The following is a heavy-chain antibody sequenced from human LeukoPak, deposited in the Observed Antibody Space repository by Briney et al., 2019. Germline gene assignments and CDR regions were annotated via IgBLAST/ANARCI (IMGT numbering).Heavy chain of an antibody. V-gene: IGHV3-7*01. CDR1: GFTFSSYW. CDR3: ARDSWFFTIFGVVIHNYYMDV. J-gene: IGHJ6*03. CDR2: IKQDGSEK. Sequence: PGGSLRLSCAASGFTFSSYWMSWVRQAPGKGLVWVANIKQDGSEKYYVDSVKGRFTISRDNAKNSLYLQMNSLRAEDTAVYYCARDSWFFTIFGVVIHNYYMDVWGEGTTVTVSS. D-gene: IGHD3-3*01.